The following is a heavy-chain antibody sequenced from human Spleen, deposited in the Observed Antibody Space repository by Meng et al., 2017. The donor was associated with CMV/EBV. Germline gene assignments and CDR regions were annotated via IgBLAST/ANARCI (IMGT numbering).Heavy chain of an antibody. CDR3: AKGAIFGVIIIPGRDYFDY. CDR1: GFTFSSYA. D-gene: IGHD3-3*01. V-gene: IGHV3-23*01. Sequence: GESLKISCAASGFTFSSYAMSWVRQAPGKGLEWVSTIDSSGHRTYYADSMKGRFTISRDNSKNTLFLQMNSLRAEDTAVYYCAKGAIFGVIIIPGRDYFDYWGQGTLVTVSS. J-gene: IGHJ4*02. CDR2: IDSSGHRT.